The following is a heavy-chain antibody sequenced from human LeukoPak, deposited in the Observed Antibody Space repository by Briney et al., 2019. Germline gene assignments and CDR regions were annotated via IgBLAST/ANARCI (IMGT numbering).Heavy chain of an antibody. CDR3: ARRGRVAGIDY. D-gene: IGHD6-19*01. CDR1: GGSISSSSYY. V-gene: IGHV4-39*01. Sequence: SETLSLTCTVSGGSISSSSYYWGWIRQPPGKGLEWIGSIYYSGSNYYNPSLKSRVTISVDTSKNQFSLKLSSVTSADTAVYYCARRGRVAGIDYWGQGTLVTVSS. J-gene: IGHJ4*02. CDR2: IYYSGSN.